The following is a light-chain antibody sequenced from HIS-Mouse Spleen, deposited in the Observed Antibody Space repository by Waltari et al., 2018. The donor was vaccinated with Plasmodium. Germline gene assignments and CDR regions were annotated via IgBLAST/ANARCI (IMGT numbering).Light chain of an antibody. CDR2: EDS. V-gene: IGLV3-10*01. J-gene: IGLJ3*02. CDR1: ALPKKY. Sequence: SYELTQPPSVSVSPEQTARITCSGDALPKKYAYWYQQKSGQAPVLVSYEDSKLPSRIPERFSGSSSGTMATLTISGAQVEDEADYYCYSTDSSGNHRVFGGGTKLTVL. CDR3: YSTDSSGNHRV.